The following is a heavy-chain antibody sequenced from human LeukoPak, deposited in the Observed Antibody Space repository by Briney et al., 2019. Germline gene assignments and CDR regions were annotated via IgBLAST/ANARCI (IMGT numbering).Heavy chain of an antibody. CDR1: GGSISSYY. J-gene: IGHJ5*02. Sequence: SETLSLTCTVSGGSISSYYWSWMRQPPGKGLEWDGYIYYSGNTNYNPSLKSRVTISVDTSKNQFSLKLSSVTAADTAVYYCARGGYSYGYLNWFDPWGQGTLVTVSS. D-gene: IGHD5-18*01. V-gene: IGHV4-59*01. CDR3: ARGGYSYGYLNWFDP. CDR2: IYYSGNT.